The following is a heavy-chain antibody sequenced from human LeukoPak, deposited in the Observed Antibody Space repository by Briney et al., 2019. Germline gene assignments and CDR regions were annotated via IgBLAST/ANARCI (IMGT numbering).Heavy chain of an antibody. Sequence: SETLSLTCTVSGGSISSSSYYWGWIRQPPGKGLEWIGSIYYSGSTYYNPSLKSRVTISVDTSKNQFSLKLSPVTAADTAVYYCASQSSYYYYMDVWGKGTTVTVSS. D-gene: IGHD3-16*02. J-gene: IGHJ6*03. V-gene: IGHV4-39*01. CDR2: IYYSGST. CDR3: ASQSSYYYYMDV. CDR1: GGSISSSSYY.